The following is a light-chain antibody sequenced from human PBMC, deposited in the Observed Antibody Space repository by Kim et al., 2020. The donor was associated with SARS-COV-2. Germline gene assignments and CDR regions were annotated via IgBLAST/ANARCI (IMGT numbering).Light chain of an antibody. Sequence: SYELTQPPSVSVAPGKTARITCGGNNIGSKSVHWYQQKPGQAPVPVIYYDIDRPSGIPERFSGSNSGNTATLTISRVEAGDEADYYCQVWDSTSDHPRVFGGGTQLTVL. J-gene: IGLJ3*02. CDR1: NIGSKS. CDR2: YDI. V-gene: IGLV3-21*04. CDR3: QVWDSTSDHPRV.